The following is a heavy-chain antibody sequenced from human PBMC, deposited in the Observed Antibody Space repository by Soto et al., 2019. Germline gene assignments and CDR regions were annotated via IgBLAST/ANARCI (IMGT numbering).Heavy chain of an antibody. CDR2: ISYDESNK. V-gene: IGHV3-30-3*01. Sequence: PGGSLRLSCAASGFTFSNYAMHWVRQAPGKGLEWVAVISYDESNKYYADSVKGRFTISRDNSKNTLYLQMNSLRAEDTAVYYCARESIEEAGTDFLDWFDTWGQGTLVTVSS. CDR1: GFTFSNYA. J-gene: IGHJ5*02. D-gene: IGHD6-13*01. CDR3: ARESIEEAGTDFLDWFDT.